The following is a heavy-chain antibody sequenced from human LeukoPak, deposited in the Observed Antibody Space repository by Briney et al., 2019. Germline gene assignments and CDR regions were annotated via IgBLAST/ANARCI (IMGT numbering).Heavy chain of an antibody. CDR2: ISGSGGST. D-gene: IGHD6-13*01. J-gene: IGHJ5*02. Sequence: GGYLRLSCAASGFTFSSYAMSWVRQAPGKGLEWVSAISGSGGSTYYADSVKGRFTISRDNSKNTLYLQMNSLRAEDTAVYYCAKDRNAAGWGSSWYSDWFDPWGQGTLVTVSS. CDR1: GFTFSSYA. CDR3: AKDRNAAGWGSSWYSDWFDP. V-gene: IGHV3-23*01.